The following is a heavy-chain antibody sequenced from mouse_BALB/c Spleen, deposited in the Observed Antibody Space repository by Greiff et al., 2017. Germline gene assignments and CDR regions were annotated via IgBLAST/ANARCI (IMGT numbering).Heavy chain of an antibody. CDR1: GFTFNTYA. J-gene: IGHJ4*01. D-gene: IGHD1-1*01. V-gene: IGHV10-1*02. CDR2: IRSKSNNYAT. Sequence: EVNVVESGGGLVQPKGSLKLSCAASGFTFNTYAMNWVRQAPGKGLEWVARIRSKSNNYATYYADSVKDRFTISRDDSQSMLYLQMNNLKTEDTAMYYCVRHRGLLGYYAMDYWGQGTSVTVSS. CDR3: VRHRGLLGYYAMDY.